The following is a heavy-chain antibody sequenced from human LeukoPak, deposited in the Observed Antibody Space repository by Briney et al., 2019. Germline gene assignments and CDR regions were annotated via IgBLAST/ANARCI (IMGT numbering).Heavy chain of an antibody. CDR3: ARALAVTGTGGFDP. V-gene: IGHV3-74*01. D-gene: IGHD6-19*01. CDR1: GFTFSSYA. J-gene: IGHJ5*02. Sequence: GGSLRLSCAASGFTFSSYAMSWVRQAPGKGPVWVSRINTDGSSTSYADSVKGRFTISRDNAKNTLYLQMNSPRAEDTAVYYCARALAVTGTGGFDPWGQGTLVTVSS. CDR2: INTDGSST.